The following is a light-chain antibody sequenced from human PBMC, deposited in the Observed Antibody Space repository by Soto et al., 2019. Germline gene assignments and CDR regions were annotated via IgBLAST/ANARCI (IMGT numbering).Light chain of an antibody. CDR1: TSNIGSNT. Sequence: QSVLTQPPSASGTPGQRVTISCSGGTSNIGSNTVNWYQQLPGTAPKLLIYSNDQRPSGVPDRFSGSKSGPSASLAISGLQSEDEADYYSAAWDDSLTGWVFGGGTKVTVL. V-gene: IGLV1-44*01. J-gene: IGLJ3*02. CDR2: SND. CDR3: AAWDDSLTGWV.